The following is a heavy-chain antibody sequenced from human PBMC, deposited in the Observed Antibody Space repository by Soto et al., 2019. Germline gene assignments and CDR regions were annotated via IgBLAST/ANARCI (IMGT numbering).Heavy chain of an antibody. CDR1: GDSVSSNSAS. J-gene: IGHJ3*02. Sequence: SQTLSLTCAISGDSVSSNSASWNWNRQSPSRGLEWLGRAYYRSKWYNDYAVSVKSRITTNPDTSKNQFSLQLNSVTPEDTAVYYCASRTRGGGSGSYGAFDIWGQGTMVTVSS. CDR3: ASRTRGGGSGSYGAFDI. V-gene: IGHV6-1*01. D-gene: IGHD3-10*01. CDR2: AYYRSKWYN.